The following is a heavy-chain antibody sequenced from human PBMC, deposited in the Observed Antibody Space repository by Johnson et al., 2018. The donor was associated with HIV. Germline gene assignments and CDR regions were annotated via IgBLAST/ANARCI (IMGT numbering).Heavy chain of an antibody. CDR2: IYSGGST. J-gene: IGHJ3*02. D-gene: IGHD2-8*02. CDR1: GFTVSRNY. Sequence: EMQLVESGGGLVQPGGSLRLSCAASGFTVSRNYMNWVRQAPGKGLEWVSVIYSGGSTYYADSVKGRFTISRDNAQNLLYLQMNSLRDEDTAVYYCGRESTGAGTAFDIWGQGTMVTVSS. CDR3: GRESTGAGTAFDI. V-gene: IGHV3-66*01.